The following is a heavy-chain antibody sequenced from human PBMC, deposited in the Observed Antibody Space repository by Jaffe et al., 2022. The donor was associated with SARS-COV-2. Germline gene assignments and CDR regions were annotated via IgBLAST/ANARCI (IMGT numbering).Heavy chain of an antibody. CDR1: GYTFTSYD. V-gene: IGHV1-8*01. Sequence: QVQLVQSGAEVKKPGASVKVSCKASGYTFTSYDINWVRQATGQGLEWMGWMNPNSGKTGYAQKFQGRVTMTRDTSINTAYMELSSLRPEDTAVYYCARTHYYGSGIYSNWFDPWGQGTLVTVSS. CDR3: ARTHYYGSGIYSNWFDP. J-gene: IGHJ5*02. CDR2: MNPNSGKT. D-gene: IGHD3-10*01.